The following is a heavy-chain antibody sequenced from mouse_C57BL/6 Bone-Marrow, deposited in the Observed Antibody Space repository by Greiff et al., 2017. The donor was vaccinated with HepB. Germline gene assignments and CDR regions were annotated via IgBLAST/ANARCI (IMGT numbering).Heavy chain of an antibody. J-gene: IGHJ2*01. CDR2: IHPNSGST. V-gene: IGHV1-64*01. CDR3: ARYDYGSSYYFDY. D-gene: IGHD1-1*01. CDR1: GYTFTSYW. Sequence: QVQLQQPGAELVKPGASVKLSCKASGYTFTSYWMHWVKQRPGQGLEWIGMIHPNSGSTNYNEKFKSKATLTVDKSSSTAYMQHSSLTSEDSAVYYCARYDYGSSYYFDYWGQGTTLTVSS.